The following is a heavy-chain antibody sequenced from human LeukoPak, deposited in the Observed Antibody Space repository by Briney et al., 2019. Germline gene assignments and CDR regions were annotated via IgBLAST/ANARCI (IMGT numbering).Heavy chain of an antibody. Sequence: SETLSLTCAVSGGSISSGGYSWSWIRQPPGKGLEWIGYIYHSGSTYYSPSLKSRVTISVDRSKNQFSLKLSSVTAADTAVYYCARVAYDILTGYYNPYFDYWGQGTLVTVSS. D-gene: IGHD3-9*01. CDR1: GGSISSGGYS. CDR2: IYHSGST. CDR3: ARVAYDILTGYYNPYFDY. J-gene: IGHJ4*02. V-gene: IGHV4-30-2*01.